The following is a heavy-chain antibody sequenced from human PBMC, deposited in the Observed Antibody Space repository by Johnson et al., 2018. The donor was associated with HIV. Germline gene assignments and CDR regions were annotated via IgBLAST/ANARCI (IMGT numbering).Heavy chain of an antibody. V-gene: IGHV3-30*02. Sequence: QVLLLESGGGVVQPGGSLRLSCAASGFTFSSYGMHWVRQAPGKGLEWVAFIRYDGSNKYYADSVKGRFTISRDNSKNTLYLQMNSLRPEDTALYYCATRKDILTGYDAFDIWGQGTMVTVSS. CDR1: GFTFSSYG. J-gene: IGHJ3*02. CDR2: IRYDGSNK. CDR3: ATRKDILTGYDAFDI. D-gene: IGHD3-9*01.